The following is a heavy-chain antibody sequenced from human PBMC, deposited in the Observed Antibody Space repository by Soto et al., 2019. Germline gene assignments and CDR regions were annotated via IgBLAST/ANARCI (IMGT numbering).Heavy chain of an antibody. J-gene: IGHJ6*02. CDR3: ARTEKQWLPDV. CDR2: IWLDESNK. D-gene: IGHD6-19*01. CDR1: GFTFSTYG. Sequence: GGSLRLSCAASGFTFSTYGMHWVRQAPGKGLEWVAVIWLDESNKYYADAVKGRFTIYRDNSKNTLYLQMNSLRAEDTAVYYCARTEKQWLPDVWGQGTTVTVSS. V-gene: IGHV3-33*01.